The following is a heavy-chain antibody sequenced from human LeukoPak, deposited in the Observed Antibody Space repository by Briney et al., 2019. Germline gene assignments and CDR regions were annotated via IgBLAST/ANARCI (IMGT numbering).Heavy chain of an antibody. V-gene: IGHV3-23*01. J-gene: IGHJ4*02. CDR1: GFPFSSYA. D-gene: IGHD3-3*01. CDR3: AKDVMGYSALRFMETLDF. Sequence: GGSLRLSCAASGFPFSSYAMSWVRQAPGKGLEWVSSISDSGRNTYYEDSVKGRFTVSRDTSKNTVFLQMNNLRVEDTAVYFCAKDVMGYSALRFMETLDFWGQGTLVTVSS. CDR2: ISDSGRNT.